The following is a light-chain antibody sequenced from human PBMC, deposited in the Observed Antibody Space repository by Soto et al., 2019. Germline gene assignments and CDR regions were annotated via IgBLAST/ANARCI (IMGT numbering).Light chain of an antibody. CDR1: LTVSDNY. CDR2: GAS. CDR3: QQYSSAPLT. V-gene: IGKV3-20*01. J-gene: IGKJ1*01. Sequence: EIVLTQSPATLSLSPGERATLSCRASLTVSDNYLAWYQQKAGQAPRLAIYGASNRATGIPDRFSGSASGTDFTLTISRLEPEDFAVYYCQQYSSAPLTFGQGPKVDIK.